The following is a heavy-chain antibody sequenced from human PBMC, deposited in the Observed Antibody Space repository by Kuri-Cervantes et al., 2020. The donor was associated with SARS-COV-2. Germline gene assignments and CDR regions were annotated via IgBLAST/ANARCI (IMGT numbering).Heavy chain of an antibody. CDR3: ARDRDPYSNPAYFDL. CDR2: IWYDGSNK. D-gene: IGHD4-11*01. J-gene: IGHJ2*01. V-gene: IGHV3-33*01. Sequence: GESLKISCAASGFTFSSYGMHWVRQAPGKGLEWVAVIWYDGSNKYYADSVKGRFTISRDNSKNTLYLQMNSLRAEDTAVYYCARDRDPYSNPAYFDLWGRGTLVTVSS. CDR1: GFTFSSYG.